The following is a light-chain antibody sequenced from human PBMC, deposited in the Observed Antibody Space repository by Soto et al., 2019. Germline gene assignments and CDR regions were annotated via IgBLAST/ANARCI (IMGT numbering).Light chain of an antibody. Sequence: QSVLTQPRSVSGSPGQSVTISCTGTSSDVGGYNYVSWYQQHPGKAPKLMIYDVSKRPSGVPDRFSGSKSGNTASLTISGLQAEVEADYYCCSYAGSYCYVFGTGTKVTVL. CDR3: CSYAGSYCYV. V-gene: IGLV2-11*01. CDR2: DVS. J-gene: IGLJ1*01. CDR1: SSDVGGYNY.